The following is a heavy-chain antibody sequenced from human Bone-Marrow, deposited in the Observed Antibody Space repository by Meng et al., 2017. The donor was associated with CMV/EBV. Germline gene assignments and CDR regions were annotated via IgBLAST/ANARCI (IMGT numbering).Heavy chain of an antibody. CDR3: ARLVGGSRIAARSGTIDY. J-gene: IGHJ4*02. Sequence: SETLSLTCTVSGGSISSSSYYWGWIRQPPGKGLEWIGSIYYSGSTYYNPSLKSRVTISVDTSKNQFSLKLSSVTAADTAVYYCARLVGGSRIAARSGTIDYCGQGTLVTVSS. V-gene: IGHV4-39*01. CDR1: GGSISSSSYY. CDR2: IYYSGST. D-gene: IGHD6-6*01.